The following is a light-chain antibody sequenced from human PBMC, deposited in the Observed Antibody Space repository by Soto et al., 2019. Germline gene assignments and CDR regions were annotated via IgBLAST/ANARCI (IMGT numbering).Light chain of an antibody. J-gene: IGKJ2*01. V-gene: IGKV3-20*01. Sequence: EIVLTQSPDTLSLSPGERATLSCRSSQSVSSSYLAWYQQKPGQAPRLLIYGASGRATGIPDRFSGSGSGTDFTLTISRLEPEDFAVYYCQQYGSSSYTFGQGTKLEIK. CDR2: GAS. CDR1: QSVSSSY. CDR3: QQYGSSSYT.